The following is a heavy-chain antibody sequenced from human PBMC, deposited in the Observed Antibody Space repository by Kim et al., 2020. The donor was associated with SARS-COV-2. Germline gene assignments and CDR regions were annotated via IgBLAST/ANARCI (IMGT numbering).Heavy chain of an antibody. CDR3: AKDLYRIVVDMGYYYGMDV. V-gene: IGHV3-30*02. D-gene: IGHD3-22*01. J-gene: IGHJ6*02. Sequence: APFTISRDNSKNTLYLQMNSLRAEDTAVYYCAKDLYRIVVDMGYYYGMDVWGQGTTVTVSS.